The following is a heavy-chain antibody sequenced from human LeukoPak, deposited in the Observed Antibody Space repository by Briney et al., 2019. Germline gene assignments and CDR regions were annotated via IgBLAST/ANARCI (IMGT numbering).Heavy chain of an antibody. D-gene: IGHD1-26*01. V-gene: IGHV3-30-3*01. CDR1: GFTFRDYN. Sequence: QAGGSLRLSCAASGFTFRDYNMHWVRQAPGKGLEWVAGISYDGGSKYYADSVKGRFTISRDNPKNTLYLQMNSLRPEDTAVYYCARGRVRGSPSGHHFDYWGQGTLVTVSS. CDR3: ARGRVRGSPSGHHFDY. CDR2: ISYDGGSK. J-gene: IGHJ4*02.